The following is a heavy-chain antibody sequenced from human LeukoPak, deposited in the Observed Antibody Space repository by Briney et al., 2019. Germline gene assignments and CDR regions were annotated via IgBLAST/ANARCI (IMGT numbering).Heavy chain of an antibody. D-gene: IGHD4-23*01. V-gene: IGHV4-61*02. Sequence: PSETLSLTCTVSGGSISSGSYYWSWIRQPAGKGLEWIGRIYTSGSTNYNPSLKSRVTISVDTSKNQFSLKLSSVSAADTAVYYCARLRVGNEAGVRYYFDYWGQGTLVTVSS. J-gene: IGHJ4*02. CDR3: ARLRVGNEAGVRYYFDY. CDR1: GGSISSGSYY. CDR2: IYTSGST.